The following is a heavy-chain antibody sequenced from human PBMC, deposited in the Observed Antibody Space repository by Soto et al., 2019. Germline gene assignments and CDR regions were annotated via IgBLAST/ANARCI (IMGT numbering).Heavy chain of an antibody. V-gene: IGHV3-23*01. CDR1: GFTFSTSA. D-gene: IGHD3-16*01. CDR2: ITGTGGST. J-gene: IGHJ4*02. Sequence: GGSLRLSCAASGFTFSTSALSWVRQAPGKGLEWVSTITGTGGSTYYADSVKGRFTISRDNSKNTLFLQMNSLRAEDTAVYYCAKLLTDWGQGTLVTVSS. CDR3: AKLLTD.